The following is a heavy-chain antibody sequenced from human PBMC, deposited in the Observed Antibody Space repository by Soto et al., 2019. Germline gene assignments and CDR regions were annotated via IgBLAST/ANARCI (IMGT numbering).Heavy chain of an antibody. CDR3: ARIANSGYQELDGPFDY. Sequence: GGSLRLSCAASGFTFSSYGMHWVRQAPGKGLEWVAVIWYDGSNKYYADSVKGRFTISRDNSKNTLYLQMNSLRAEDTAVYYCARIANSGYQELDGPFDYWGQGTLVTVSS. CDR2: IWYDGSNK. CDR1: GFTFSSYG. V-gene: IGHV3-33*01. D-gene: IGHD5-12*01. J-gene: IGHJ4*02.